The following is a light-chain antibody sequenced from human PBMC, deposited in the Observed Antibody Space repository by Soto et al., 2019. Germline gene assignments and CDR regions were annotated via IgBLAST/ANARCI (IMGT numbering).Light chain of an antibody. CDR2: GAS. CDR3: QQYNNWPRT. J-gene: IGKJ1*01. CDR1: QSVSSN. Sequence: EIVMTQSPATLSVSPGERATLSCSASQSVSSNLAWYQQKPGQAPRLLIYGASTRATGIPARFSGSGSGKEFTLTISSLQSEDFAVYYCQQYNNWPRTFGQGTKVDIK. V-gene: IGKV3-15*01.